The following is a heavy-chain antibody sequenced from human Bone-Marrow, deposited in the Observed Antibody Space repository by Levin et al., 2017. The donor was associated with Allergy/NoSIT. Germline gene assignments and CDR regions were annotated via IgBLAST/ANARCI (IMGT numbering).Heavy chain of an antibody. Sequence: GESLKISCVASGFKFSDYYMSWIRQAPGKGLEWVSYIYSGGTNTYYADSVKGRCSISRDNAGNSVFLEMNSLTVEDTAVYYCARHYGYGVDQWGQGTLVTVSS. CDR2: IYSGGTNT. CDR1: GFKFSDYY. J-gene: IGHJ4*02. CDR3: ARHYGYGVDQ. V-gene: IGHV3-11*01. D-gene: IGHD3-16*01.